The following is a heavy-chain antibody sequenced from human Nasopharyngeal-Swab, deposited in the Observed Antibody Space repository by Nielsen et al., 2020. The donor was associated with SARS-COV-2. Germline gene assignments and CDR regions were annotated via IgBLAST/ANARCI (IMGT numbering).Heavy chain of an antibody. CDR2: FSGSGGTT. CDR3: AKDLSYDSSGYYDY. CDR1: GFTFSGYA. J-gene: IGHJ4*02. Sequence: GESLKISCAASGFTFSGYAMSWVRQAPGKGLEWVSSFSGSGGTTYYTDAVKGRFTISRDNSKNTLYLQMNSLRAEDTAVYYCAKDLSYDSSGYYDYWGQGTLVTVSS. D-gene: IGHD3-22*01. V-gene: IGHV3-23*01.